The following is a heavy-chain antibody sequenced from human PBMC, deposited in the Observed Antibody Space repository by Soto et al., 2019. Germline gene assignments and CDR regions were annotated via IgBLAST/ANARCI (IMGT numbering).Heavy chain of an antibody. CDR3: ARDGKNYGSGSRPTLWYYYGMDV. CDR1: GFTFSIYA. Sequence: QVQLVESGGGVVQPGRSLRLSCAASGFTFSIYAMHWVRQAPGKGLEWVAVISYDGSNKYYADSVKGRFTISRDNSKNTLYLQMNSLRAEDTAVYYCARDGKNYGSGSRPTLWYYYGMDVWGQGTTVTVSS. J-gene: IGHJ6*02. V-gene: IGHV3-30-3*01. CDR2: ISYDGSNK. D-gene: IGHD3-10*01.